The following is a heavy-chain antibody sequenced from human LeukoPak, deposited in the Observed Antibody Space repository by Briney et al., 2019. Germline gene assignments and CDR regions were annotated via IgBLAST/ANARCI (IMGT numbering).Heavy chain of an antibody. Sequence: SETLSLTCTVSGGSISSYYWTWIRQHPGEGLEWIGYIYYTGTTYYNPSLKNRLTISVDTSKNQFSLKLSTVTAADTAVYFCARSGAAWKPPTYFQDWGQGTLVTVSS. D-gene: IGHD1-1*01. V-gene: IGHV4-59*06. J-gene: IGHJ1*01. CDR2: IYYTGTT. CDR3: ARSGAAWKPPTYFQD. CDR1: GGSISSYY.